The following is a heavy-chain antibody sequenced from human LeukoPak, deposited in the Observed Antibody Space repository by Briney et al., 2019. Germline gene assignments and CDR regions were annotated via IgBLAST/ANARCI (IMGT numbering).Heavy chain of an antibody. CDR3: AKSNGYGLIDI. D-gene: IGHD3-22*01. V-gene: IGHV4-4*07. CDR2: IYISGST. J-gene: IGHJ3*02. CDR1: GGSISGYY. Sequence: SETLSLTCTVSGGSISGYYWSWIRQPAGKGLEWIGRIYISGSTNYNPSLKSRLTMSVDTSKNQFFLNLSSPTAADTAVYYCAKSNGYGLIDIWGQGTMVTVSS.